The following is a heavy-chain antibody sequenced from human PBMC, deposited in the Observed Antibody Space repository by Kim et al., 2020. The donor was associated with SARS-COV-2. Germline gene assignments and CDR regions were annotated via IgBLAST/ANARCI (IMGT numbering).Heavy chain of an antibody. V-gene: IGHV3-49*03. CDR1: GFSYGDYD. CDR2: IRSQTYDATT. CDR3: SRYSTGRNYERLDY. D-gene: IGHD2-8*02. Sequence: GGSLRLSCTASGFSYGDYDIIWFRQVPGKGLEWVGFIRSQTYDATTDYAASVKGRFTMSRDDSKDIAYLQMNSLKIEDTAIYYCSRYSTGRNYERLDYWGQGTLVTVSS. J-gene: IGHJ4*02.